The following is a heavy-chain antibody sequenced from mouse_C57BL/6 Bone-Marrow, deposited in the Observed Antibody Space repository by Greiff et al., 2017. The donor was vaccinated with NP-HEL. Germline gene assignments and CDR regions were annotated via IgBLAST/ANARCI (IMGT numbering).Heavy chain of an antibody. Sequence: QVQLQQPGAELVKPGASVKMSCKASGYTFTSYWITWVKQRPGQGLEWIGDIYPGSGSTNYNEKFKSKATLTVDTSSSTAYMQLSSLTSEDSAVYYCARHYGSSHYFDYWGQGTTLTVSS. V-gene: IGHV1-55*01. CDR1: GYTFTSYW. CDR2: IYPGSGST. D-gene: IGHD1-1*01. CDR3: ARHYGSSHYFDY. J-gene: IGHJ2*01.